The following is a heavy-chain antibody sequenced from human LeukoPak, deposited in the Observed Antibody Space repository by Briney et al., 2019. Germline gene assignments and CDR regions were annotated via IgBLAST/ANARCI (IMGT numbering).Heavy chain of an antibody. Sequence: PGGSLRLSCAASGFSFSSYAMHWVRQAPGKGLDWVALISYDGSNKYYADSVKGRFTISRDNSKNTLYLQMNSLTAEDTAVYYCARERRGYDIYYWGQGTLVTVSS. CDR3: ARERRGYDIYY. CDR2: ISYDGSNK. J-gene: IGHJ4*02. D-gene: IGHD3-9*01. CDR1: GFSFSSYA. V-gene: IGHV3-30-3*01.